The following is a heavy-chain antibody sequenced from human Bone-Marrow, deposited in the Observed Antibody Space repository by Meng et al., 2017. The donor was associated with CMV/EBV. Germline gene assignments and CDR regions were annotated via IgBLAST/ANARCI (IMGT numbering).Heavy chain of an antibody. CDR2: MNTNSSNT. CDR3: ARDYDFWSGYYSGYYGMDV. CDR1: GYTFTRDD. V-gene: IGHV1-8*01. J-gene: IGHJ6*02. Sequence: ASVKVSCKASGYTFTRDDVNWVRQATGQGLEWMGWMNTNSSNTVFTQKFQGTVTMTRDTSISTAYMELSSLRSDDTAVYYCARDYDFWSGYYSGYYGMDVWGQGTTVTVSS. D-gene: IGHD3-3*01.